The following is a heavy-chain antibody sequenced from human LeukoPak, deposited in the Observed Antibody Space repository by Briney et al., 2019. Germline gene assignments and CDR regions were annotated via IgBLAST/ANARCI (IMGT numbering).Heavy chain of an antibody. J-gene: IGHJ4*02. CDR1: GFTFSSYA. Sequence: GGSLRLSCAASGFTFSSYAMSWVRQAPGKGLEWVSAISGSGGSTYYADSVKGRFTISRDNSKNTLYLQMNSLGAEDTAVYYCAKAAMVRGFPQYYFDYWGQGTLVTVPS. D-gene: IGHD3-10*01. V-gene: IGHV3-23*01. CDR3: AKAAMVRGFPQYYFDY. CDR2: ISGSGGST.